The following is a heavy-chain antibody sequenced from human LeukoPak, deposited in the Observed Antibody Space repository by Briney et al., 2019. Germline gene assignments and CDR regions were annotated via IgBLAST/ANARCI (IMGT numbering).Heavy chain of an antibody. CDR1: GFTFNTFN. CDR3: ARGHYDVLAASYKWTPDY. J-gene: IGHJ4*02. D-gene: IGHD3-9*01. Sequence: GGSLRLSCAASGFTFNTFNMNWVRQAPGKGLEWVSSITSGGDYIYYADSVKGRFTTSRDNAKNSLCLQLNSLRVEDTAVYYCARGHYDVLAASYKWTPDYWGQGTLVTVSS. CDR2: ITSGGDYI. V-gene: IGHV3-21*01.